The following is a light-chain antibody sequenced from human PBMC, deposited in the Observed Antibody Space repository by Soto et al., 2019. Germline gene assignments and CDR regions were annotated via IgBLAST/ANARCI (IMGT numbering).Light chain of an antibody. CDR3: AACDDFLNGPGV. J-gene: IGLJ1*01. Sequence: QSVLTQPPSASGTPGQRVTISCSGSSSNIGSNAVNWYQQLPGTAPKLLIYFNNQRPSGVPDRFSGSKSGTSASLPISGLQSDDEVDHYCAACDDFLNGPGVFRPGTKVTLL. V-gene: IGLV1-44*01. CDR1: SSNIGSNA. CDR2: FNN.